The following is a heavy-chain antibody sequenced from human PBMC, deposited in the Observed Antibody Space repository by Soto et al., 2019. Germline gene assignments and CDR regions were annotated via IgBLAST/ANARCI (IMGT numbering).Heavy chain of an antibody. D-gene: IGHD3-3*01. J-gene: IGHJ6*02. CDR2: IWYDGSNK. CDR3: ARDRASYDFWSGYYTYYYGMDV. Sequence: PGGSLRLSCAASGFTFSSYGMHWVRQAPGKGLEWVAVIWYDGSNKYYADYVKGRFTISRDNSKNTLYLQMNSLRAEDTAVYYCARDRASYDFWSGYYTYYYGMDVWGQGTTVTVSS. CDR1: GFTFSSYG. V-gene: IGHV3-33*01.